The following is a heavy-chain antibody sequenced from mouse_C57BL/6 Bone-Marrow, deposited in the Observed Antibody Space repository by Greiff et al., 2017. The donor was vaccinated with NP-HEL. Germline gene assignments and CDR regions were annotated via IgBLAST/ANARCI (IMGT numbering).Heavy chain of an antibody. D-gene: IGHD1-1*01. J-gene: IGHJ2*01. CDR1: GYTFTDYE. V-gene: IGHV1-15*01. CDR2: IDPETGGT. CDR3: TPIYYYGNPDCFDY. Sequence: VKLQESGAELVRPGASVTLSCKASGYTFTDYEMHWVKQTPVHGLEWIGAIDPETGGTAYNQKFKGKAILTADKSSSTAYMELRSLTSEDSAVYYCTPIYYYGNPDCFDYWGQGTTLTVSS.